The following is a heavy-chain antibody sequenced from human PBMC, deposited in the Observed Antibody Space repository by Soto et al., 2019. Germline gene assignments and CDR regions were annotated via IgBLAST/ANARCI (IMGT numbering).Heavy chain of an antibody. D-gene: IGHD3-10*01. CDR3: ARGVGSGSYYNQYNWFDP. CDR1: GYTFTNYG. Sequence: QVQLVQSGGEVKKPGASVKVSCKASGYTFTNYGISWVRQAPGQGLEGMGWINVYNGNTKYAQRVQGRVTMTTDTSTSTVYMELRSLRSDDTAVYYCARGVGSGSYYNQYNWFDPWGQGTLVTVSS. CDR2: INVYNGNT. J-gene: IGHJ5*02. V-gene: IGHV1-18*01.